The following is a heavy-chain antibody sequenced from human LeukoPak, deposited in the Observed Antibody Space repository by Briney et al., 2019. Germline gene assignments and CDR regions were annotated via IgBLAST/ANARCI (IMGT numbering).Heavy chain of an antibody. CDR2: ISGSGGST. Sequence: GSLRLSCAGSGFTFSSYAMSWVRQAPGKGLEWVSAISGSGGSTYYADSVKGRFTISRDNSKNTLYLQMNSLRAEDTAVYYCAKDLPHDYVWGTLFDYWGQGTLVTVSS. V-gene: IGHV3-23*01. D-gene: IGHD3-16*01. J-gene: IGHJ4*02. CDR1: GFTFSSYA. CDR3: AKDLPHDYVWGTLFDY.